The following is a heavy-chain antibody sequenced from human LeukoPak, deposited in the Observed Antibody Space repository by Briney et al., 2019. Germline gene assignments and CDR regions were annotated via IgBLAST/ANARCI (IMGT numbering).Heavy chain of an antibody. J-gene: IGHJ4*02. CDR1: GFTFKSYD. Sequence: GGSLRLSCAASGFTFKSYDMHWVRQAAGEGLEWVSAIGTAGDTYYPGSVKGRFTISRDNAKNSLYLQMNSLRAEDTAVYYCARETWIQKSFDYWGQGTLVTVSS. CDR2: IGTAGDT. CDR3: ARETWIQKSFDY. V-gene: IGHV3-13*01. D-gene: IGHD5-18*01.